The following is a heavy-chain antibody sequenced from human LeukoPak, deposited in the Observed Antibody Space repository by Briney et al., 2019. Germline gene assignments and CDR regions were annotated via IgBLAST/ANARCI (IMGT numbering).Heavy chain of an antibody. V-gene: IGHV4-34*01. CDR3: ARDGGYNSGWPYFDY. J-gene: IGHJ4*02. Sequence: SETLSLTCAVYGGSFSVYYWSWIRQPPGKGLEWIGEINHSGSTNYNPSLKSRVTISVDTSKNQFSLQLRSVTAADTAVYYCARDGGYNSGWPYFDYWGQGTLVTVSS. CDR2: INHSGST. CDR1: GGSFSVYY. D-gene: IGHD6-19*01.